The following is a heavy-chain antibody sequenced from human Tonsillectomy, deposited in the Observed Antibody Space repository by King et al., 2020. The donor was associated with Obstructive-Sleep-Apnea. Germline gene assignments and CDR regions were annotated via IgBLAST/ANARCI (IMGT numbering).Heavy chain of an antibody. D-gene: IGHD3-22*01. CDR2: IIPIFGTS. CDR3: AGYFDSSGDYPLPFDI. V-gene: IGHV1-69*12. CDR1: GDTFKNFA. J-gene: IGHJ3*02. Sequence: QVQLVQSGVEVKKPGSSVKVSCKASGDTFKNFAISWVRQAPGQGLEWVGGIIPIFGTSKYAQKFQGRVTVTADESTSTAYMDLSRLTSGDTAVYYCAGYFDSSGDYPLPFDIGGQGTMVTASS.